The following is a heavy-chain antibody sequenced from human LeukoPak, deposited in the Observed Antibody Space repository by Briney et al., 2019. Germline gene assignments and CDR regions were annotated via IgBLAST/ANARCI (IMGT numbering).Heavy chain of an antibody. CDR1: GGSFSGYY. V-gene: IGHV4-34*01. D-gene: IGHD6-6*01. J-gene: IGHJ4*02. CDR2: INHSGST. CDR3: ARGLWYSSSSALGY. Sequence: SETLSLTCAVYGGSFSGYYWSWIRQPPGKGLEWIGEINHSGSTNYNPSLKSRVTISVDTSKNQFSLKLSSVTAADTAVYYCARGLWYSSSSALGYWGQGTLVTVSS.